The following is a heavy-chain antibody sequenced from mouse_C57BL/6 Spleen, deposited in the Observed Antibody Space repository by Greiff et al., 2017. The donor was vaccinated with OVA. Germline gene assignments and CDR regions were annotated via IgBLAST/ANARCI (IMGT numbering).Heavy chain of an antibody. Sequence: QVQLQQSGAELVRPGASVKLSCKASGYTFTDYYINWVKQRPGQGLEWIARIYPGSGNTYYNEKFKGKATLTAEKSSSTAYMQLSSLTSEDSAVYFCARDAVVDWYFDVWGTGTTVTVSS. CDR2: IYPGSGNT. J-gene: IGHJ1*03. CDR3: ARDAVVDWYFDV. D-gene: IGHD1-1*01. CDR1: GYTFTDYY. V-gene: IGHV1-76*01.